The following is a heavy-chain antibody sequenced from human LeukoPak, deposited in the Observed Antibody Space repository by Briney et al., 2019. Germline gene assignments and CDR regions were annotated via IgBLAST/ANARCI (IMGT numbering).Heavy chain of an antibody. CDR2: INPDSGVT. J-gene: IGHJ4*02. V-gene: IGHV1-2*02. D-gene: IGHD5-12*01. CDR3: ANWAATIRNFNY. Sequence: ASVKVSCKASGYMFTGYYMHWVRQDPGQGLEWMGWINPDSGVTKYAQKYLGRVTMTRDTSISTAYMELTRLRSDDTAVYYCANWAATIRNFNYWGQGTLVTVSS. CDR1: GYMFTGYY.